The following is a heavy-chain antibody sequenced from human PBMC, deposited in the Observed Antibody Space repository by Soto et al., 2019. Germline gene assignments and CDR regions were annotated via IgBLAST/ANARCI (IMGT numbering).Heavy chain of an antibody. V-gene: IGHV3-30-3*01. D-gene: IGHD4-17*01. Sequence: QVQLVESGGSVVQPGRSLRLSCVASGFTFSSHAMYWVRQAPGKGLEWVAVTSYDGSFKFYADSVKGRFTISRDNSKNTLFLEMDSLRADDTAVYYCARKLVTSWARGCIDYWGQGTLVTVSS. CDR1: GFTFSSHA. CDR2: TSYDGSFK. CDR3: ARKLVTSWARGCIDY. J-gene: IGHJ4*02.